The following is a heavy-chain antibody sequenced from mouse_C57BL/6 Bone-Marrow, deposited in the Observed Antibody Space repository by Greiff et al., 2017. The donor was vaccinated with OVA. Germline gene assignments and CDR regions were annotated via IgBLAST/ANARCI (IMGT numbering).Heavy chain of an antibody. CDR2: IYPGSGST. D-gene: IGHD1-1*01. CDR3: SNKVVADNWYFDV. CDR1: GYTFTSYS. V-gene: IGHV1-55*01. Sequence: QVQLQQPGAELVKPGASVKMSCKASGYTFTSYSITWVKQRPGQGLEWIGDIYPGSGSTNYNEKFKSKATLTVDTSSSTAYMQLSSLTSEYSAVYYCSNKVVADNWYFDVWGTGTTVTVSS. J-gene: IGHJ1*03.